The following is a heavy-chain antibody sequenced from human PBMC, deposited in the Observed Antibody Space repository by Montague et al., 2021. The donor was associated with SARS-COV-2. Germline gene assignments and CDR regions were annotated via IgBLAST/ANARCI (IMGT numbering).Heavy chain of an antibody. CDR3: ARAIVDVTMMVVVMTGVEHYFDF. CDR2: MSHSGNT. Sequence: SETLSLTCADYGESFSSDDWSWIRQPPGKGLEWIGEMSHSGNTKYNPSLKSRVYMSLDTSRNEFSLKLSSVTAADTAVYYCARAIVDVTMMVVVMTGVEHYFDFWGQGTLVTVSS. CDR1: GESFSSDD. V-gene: IGHV4-34*01. D-gene: IGHD3-22*01. J-gene: IGHJ4*02.